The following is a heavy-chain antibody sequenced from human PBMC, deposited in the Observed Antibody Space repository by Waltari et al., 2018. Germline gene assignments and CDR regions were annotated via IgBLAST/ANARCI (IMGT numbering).Heavy chain of an antibody. CDR2: IYDSWTT. Sequence: QVLLQQSGPGLVKPSETLSVTCTVSGGSLSGFYWSWIRQSPGKGLEWIAFIYDSWTTKYNPSLKSRGTISVDTSKTRFTLKLGSATAADTALYYCARGTPSFYHYMDVWGKGTTVIVSS. J-gene: IGHJ6*03. V-gene: IGHV4-59*01. CDR1: GGSLSGFY. CDR3: ARGTPSFYHYMDV.